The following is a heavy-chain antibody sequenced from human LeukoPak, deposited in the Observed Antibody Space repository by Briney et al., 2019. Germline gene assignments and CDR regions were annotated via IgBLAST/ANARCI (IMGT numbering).Heavy chain of an antibody. V-gene: IGHV3-23*01. CDR1: GFTFSSYA. J-gene: IGHJ5*02. CDR3: AKAQNLRFGSDWFDP. D-gene: IGHD3-10*01. CDR2: ISGSGGST. Sequence: PGGSLRLSCAASGFTFSSYAMSWVRQAPGKGLEWVSAISGSGGSTYYADSVKGRFTISRDNSKNTLYLQMNSLRAEDTAVYYCAKAQNLRFGSDWFDPWGQGTLVTVSS.